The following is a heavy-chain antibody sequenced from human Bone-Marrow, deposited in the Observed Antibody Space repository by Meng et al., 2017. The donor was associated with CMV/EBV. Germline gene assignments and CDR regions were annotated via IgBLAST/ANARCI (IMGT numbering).Heavy chain of an antibody. Sequence: ASVKVSCKASGYTFISYGISWVRQAPGQGLEWMGWISAYNGNTNYAQKLQGRVTMTTDTSTSTAYMELRSLRSDDTAVYYCARVYCTNGVCYTGHDYWGQGPLDTVSS. CDR2: ISAYNGNT. CDR3: ARVYCTNGVCYTGHDY. J-gene: IGHJ4*02. V-gene: IGHV1-18*01. D-gene: IGHD2-8*01. CDR1: GYTFISYG.